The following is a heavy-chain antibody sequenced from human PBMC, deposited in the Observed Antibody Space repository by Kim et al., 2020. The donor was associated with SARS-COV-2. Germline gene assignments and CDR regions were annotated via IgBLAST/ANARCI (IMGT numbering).Heavy chain of an antibody. Sequence: SETLSLTCTVSGGSISRSNSHWVLIRQPPGKGLEWIGNVYYSGSTFYNPSLKSRVTISVDTSETQLSLKLTSVTAADTAVYYCSGLEMTGIGGRGWFDPGGPRTLVTVSS. D-gene: IGHD1-1*01. V-gene: IGHV4-39*01. J-gene: IGHJ5*02. CDR3: SGLEMTGIGGRGWFDP. CDR2: VYYSGST. CDR1: GGSISRSNSH.